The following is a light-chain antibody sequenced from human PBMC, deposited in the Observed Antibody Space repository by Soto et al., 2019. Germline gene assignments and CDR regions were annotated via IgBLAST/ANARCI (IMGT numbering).Light chain of an antibody. V-gene: IGKV3-15*01. CDR3: QQYNKWPSLT. J-gene: IGKJ4*01. CDR1: QSVSSN. Sequence: EIVLTQSPATLSVFPGERATLSCRASQSVSSNLAWYQQKPGQAPRLLIYGASTRATGIPARFSGSGSGTEFTLTISSLQSEDFAVYYCQQYNKWPSLTFGGGTKVDI. CDR2: GAS.